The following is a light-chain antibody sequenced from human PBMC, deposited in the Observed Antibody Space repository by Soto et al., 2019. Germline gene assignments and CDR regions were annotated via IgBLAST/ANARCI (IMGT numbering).Light chain of an antibody. V-gene: IGKV1-9*01. Sequence: DIQWTQSPSFLSASVGDRVTITCRASQGISSYLAWYQQKPGKDPKLLIYAASTLQSGVPSRFSGSGSGTAFTLTIRSMQPEDFATYYCQQYETFSGTCGTGTKVDIK. J-gene: IGKJ1*01. CDR3: QQYETFSGT. CDR1: QGISSY. CDR2: AAS.